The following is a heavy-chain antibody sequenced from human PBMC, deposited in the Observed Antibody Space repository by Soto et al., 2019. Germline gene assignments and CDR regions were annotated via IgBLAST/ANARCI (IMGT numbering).Heavy chain of an antibody. CDR3: ATIPYSSSSGYYYGMDV. CDR2: IIPIFGTA. D-gene: IGHD6-6*01. V-gene: IGHV1-69*01. CDR1: GGTFSSYA. J-gene: IGHJ6*02. Sequence: QVQLVQSGAEVKKPGSSVKVSCKASGGTFSSYAISWVRQAPGQGLEWMGGIIPIFGTANYAQKFQGRVTITADESTSTAYMELSSLRSEDSAVYYCATIPYSSSSGYYYGMDVWGPGSTVTDSS.